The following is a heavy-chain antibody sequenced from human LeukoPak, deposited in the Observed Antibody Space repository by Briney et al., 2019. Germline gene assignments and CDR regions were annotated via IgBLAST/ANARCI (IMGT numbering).Heavy chain of an antibody. CDR3: AKRMEYNNWGLDY. CDR2: ISSTGGTI. J-gene: IGHJ4*02. D-gene: IGHD7-27*01. CDR1: GFTFRNYL. V-gene: IGHV3-23*01. Sequence: GGSLRLSCAASGFTFRNYLMNWVRQAPGKGLEWVSFISSTGGTIYYADSVKGRFTISRDNSQNTLYLQMNTLRAEDTAVYYCAKRMEYNNWGLDYWGQGTLVTVSS.